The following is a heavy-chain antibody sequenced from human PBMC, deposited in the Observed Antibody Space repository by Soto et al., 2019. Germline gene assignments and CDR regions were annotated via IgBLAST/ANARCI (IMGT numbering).Heavy chain of an antibody. Sequence: ASVKVSCKASGYTFTNYGITWVQQAPGQGLEWMEWISSYNGYTNYAQKLQGRVTMTTEISTIITYMELMSLAAADTAVYSCARYSRHDCWCDSAYPSYYLDDWGQGTLVTVSS. J-gene: IGHJ4*02. CDR3: ARYSRHDCWCDSAYPSYYLDD. V-gene: IGHV1-18*01. D-gene: IGHD3-3*01. CDR2: ISSYNGYT. CDR1: GYTFTNYG.